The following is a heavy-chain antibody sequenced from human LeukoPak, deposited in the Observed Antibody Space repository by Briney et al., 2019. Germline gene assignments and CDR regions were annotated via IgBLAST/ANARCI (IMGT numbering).Heavy chain of an antibody. CDR2: IYSGGST. J-gene: IGHJ4*02. D-gene: IGHD1-26*01. V-gene: IGHV3-66*01. Sequence: GGSLRLSCAASGFTVSSNYMSWVRQAPGKGLEWVSVIYSGGSTYYADSVKGRFTISRDNSKNTLYLQMNSLRAEDTAVYYCARVYSGSYGGYFDYWGQGTLVTVSS. CDR1: GFTVSSNY. CDR3: ARVYSGSYGGYFDY.